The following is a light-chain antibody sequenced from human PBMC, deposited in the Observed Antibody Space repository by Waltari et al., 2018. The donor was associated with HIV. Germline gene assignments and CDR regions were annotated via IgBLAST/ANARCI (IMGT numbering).Light chain of an antibody. V-gene: IGLV2-14*03. J-gene: IGLJ3*02. CDR2: DVS. Sequence: QSALTQPASVSGSPGQSITISCFGTSSDIGAYDYVSWYQQRPGKAPRVLIYDVSHRPSGVPVRFSGSKAGDSASRTISGLQAEDEAHYQCCAYSSDNTPVFGGGTRLTVL. CDR1: SSDIGAYDY. CDR3: CAYSSDNTPV.